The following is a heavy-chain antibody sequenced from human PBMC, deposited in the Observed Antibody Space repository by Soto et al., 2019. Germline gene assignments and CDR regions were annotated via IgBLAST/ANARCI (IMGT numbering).Heavy chain of an antibody. CDR1: GGSFRGYY. CDR3: ARLKGYQLLHSNWFDP. J-gene: IGHJ5*02. Sequence: SETLSLTCAVYGGSFRGYYWSWIRQPLGKELEWIGEINHSGSTNYNPSLKSRVTISVDTSKNQFSLKLSSVTAADTAVYYCARLKGYQLLHSNWFDPWGQGTLVTVS. D-gene: IGHD2-2*01. CDR2: INHSGST. V-gene: IGHV4-34*01.